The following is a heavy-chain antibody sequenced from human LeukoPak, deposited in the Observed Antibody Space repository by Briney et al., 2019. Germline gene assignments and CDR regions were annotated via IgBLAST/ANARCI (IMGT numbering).Heavy chain of an antibody. CDR3: ASETEIGNYDAFDI. CDR1: GLTFRSYE. Sequence: GGSLRLSCAVSGLTFRSYEMNWVRQAPGKGLEWVSYISSGGTTINYAESVKGRFAVSRDNADNSVYLQMNSLRAEDTAVYYCASETEIGNYDAFDIWGQGTMVTVSS. J-gene: IGHJ3*02. V-gene: IGHV3-48*03. D-gene: IGHD1-26*01. CDR2: ISSGGTTI.